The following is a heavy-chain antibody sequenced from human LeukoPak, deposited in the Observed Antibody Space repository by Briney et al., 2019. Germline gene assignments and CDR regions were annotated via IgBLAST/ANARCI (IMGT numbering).Heavy chain of an antibody. CDR3: AKVGGIVVVPAATDY. CDR1: GFTFSSYA. J-gene: IGHJ4*02. D-gene: IGHD2-2*01. Sequence: GGSLRLSCAASGFTFSSYAMSWVRQAPGKGLEWVSAISGSGGSTYYADSVKGRFTISRDNSKNTLYLQMNSLRAEDTAVYYCAKVGGIVVVPAATDYWGQGTLVTVSS. V-gene: IGHV3-23*01. CDR2: ISGSGGST.